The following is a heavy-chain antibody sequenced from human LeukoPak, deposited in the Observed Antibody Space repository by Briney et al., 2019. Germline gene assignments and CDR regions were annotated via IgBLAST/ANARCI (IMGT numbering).Heavy chain of an antibody. D-gene: IGHD3-3*01. V-gene: IGHV1-24*01. CDR1: GYTLTELS. Sequence: ASVKVSCKVSGYTLTELSMHWVRQAPGKGLEWMGGFDPEDGETIYAQKFQGRVTMTEDTSTDTAYMELSSLRSEDTAVYYCATILRFLEWSKEDDAFDIWGQGTMVTVSS. J-gene: IGHJ3*02. CDR2: FDPEDGET. CDR3: ATILRFLEWSKEDDAFDI.